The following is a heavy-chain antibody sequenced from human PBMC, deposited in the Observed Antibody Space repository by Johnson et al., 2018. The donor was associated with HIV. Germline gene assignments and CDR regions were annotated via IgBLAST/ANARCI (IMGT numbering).Heavy chain of an antibody. Sequence: VQLVESGGGLIQPGGSLRLSCAASGFAVSGNYMSWVRQAPGKGLEWVSTIYSGGNRYYADSVKGRFTVSRDNSENTLYLQMNSLRAEDTAVYYCARAYSYDSSGYPDAFDIWGQGTMVTVSS. J-gene: IGHJ3*02. D-gene: IGHD3-22*01. CDR1: GFAVSGNY. CDR2: IYSGGNR. CDR3: ARAYSYDSSGYPDAFDI. V-gene: IGHV3-53*01.